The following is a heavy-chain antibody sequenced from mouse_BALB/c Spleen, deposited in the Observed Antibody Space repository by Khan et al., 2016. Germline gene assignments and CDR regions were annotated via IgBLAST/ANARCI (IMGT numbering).Heavy chain of an antibody. CDR2: INYSGTI. CDR1: DISITTGNYR. V-gene: IGHV3-5*02. CDR3: ARDHYYGYWFAY. D-gene: IGHD1-2*01. J-gene: IGHJ3*01. Sequence: EVQLQESGPGLVKPSQTVSLTCTVTDISITTGNYRWSWIRQFPGNKLEWIGFINYSGTITYNPSLTSRTTITRDTSKNQFFLEMNSLTAEDTATYYCARDHYYGYWFAYWGQGTLVTVSA.